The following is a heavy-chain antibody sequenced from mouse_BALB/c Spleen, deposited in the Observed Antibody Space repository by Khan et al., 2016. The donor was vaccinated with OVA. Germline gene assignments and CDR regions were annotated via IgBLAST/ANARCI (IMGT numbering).Heavy chain of an antibody. D-gene: IGHD2-12*01. J-gene: IGHJ2*01. CDR2: IYPDNGNI. CDR1: GFNIKDYY. V-gene: IGHV14-1*02. CDR3: TRRGYFRDFDY. Sequence: VQLQQSGAEFVRPGALVKLSCKTSGFNIKDYYMHWVKQRPEQGLEWIGWIYPDNGNIIYDPKFQGKASITADISSKTAYLQLSSPTSEDTAVYYCTRRGYFRDFDYWGRGTTLTVSS.